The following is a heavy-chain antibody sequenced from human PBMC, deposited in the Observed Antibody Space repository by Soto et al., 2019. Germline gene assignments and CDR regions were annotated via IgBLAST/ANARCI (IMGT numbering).Heavy chain of an antibody. CDR1: GYTFTRYG. J-gene: IGHJ6*02. CDR2: ISGYNGDT. D-gene: IGHD2-8*01. V-gene: IGHV1-18*01. Sequence: QGKLVQSGAEVKKPGASVKVSCKASGYTFTRYGTSWVRQAPGQGLEWMGWISGYNGDTNYAQKFQGRVTITIDTSTITKYTELRSLTSDDTAVYYCAKNGQPPYYCDGMDVWGQGTTFTVSS. CDR3: AKNGQPPYYCDGMDV.